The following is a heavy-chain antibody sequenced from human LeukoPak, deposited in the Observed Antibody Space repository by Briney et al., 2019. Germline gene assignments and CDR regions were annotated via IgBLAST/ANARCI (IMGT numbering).Heavy chain of an antibody. Sequence: SVKVSCKASGYTFISYDISWVRQAPGQGLEWMGRIIPILGIANYAQKFQGRVTITADKSTSTAYMELSSLRSEDTAVYYCASLSSGSYYFDYWGQGTLVTVSS. D-gene: IGHD1-26*01. CDR3: ASLSSGSYYFDY. V-gene: IGHV1-69*04. CDR1: GYTFISYD. J-gene: IGHJ4*02. CDR2: IIPILGIA.